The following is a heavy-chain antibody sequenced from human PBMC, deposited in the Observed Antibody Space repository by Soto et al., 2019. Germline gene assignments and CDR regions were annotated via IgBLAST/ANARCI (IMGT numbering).Heavy chain of an antibody. V-gene: IGHV3-48*02. Sequence: EVQLVESGGDLIQPGGSLRLSCAASGLTFTIYSMNWVRQAPGKGLEWVSYISYNGGQIAYADSVKGRFTVSRDNAKNSLYLQMNSLRDEDTAIYYCVADRDTTTPMVHGNYGGQGTRVTVSS. CDR2: ISYNGGQI. CDR1: GLTFTIYS. J-gene: IGHJ4*02. CDR3: VADRDTTTPMVHGNY. D-gene: IGHD5-18*01.